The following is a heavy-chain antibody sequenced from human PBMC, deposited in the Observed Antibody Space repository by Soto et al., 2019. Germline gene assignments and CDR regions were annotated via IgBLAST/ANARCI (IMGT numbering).Heavy chain of an antibody. D-gene: IGHD6-13*01. CDR3: ARDFRGLAAAGTALSDYYYGMDV. Sequence: SETLSLTCTVSGGSISSGGYYWSWIRQHPGKGLEWIGYIYYSGSTNYNPSLKSRVTISVDKSKNQFSLKLSSVTATDTAVYYCARDFRGLAAAGTALSDYYYGMDVWGQGTTVTVSS. J-gene: IGHJ6*02. CDR1: GGSISSGGYY. CDR2: IYYSGST. V-gene: IGHV4-31*03.